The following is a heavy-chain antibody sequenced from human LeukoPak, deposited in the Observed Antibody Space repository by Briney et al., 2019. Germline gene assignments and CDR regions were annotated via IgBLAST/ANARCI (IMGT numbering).Heavy chain of an antibody. D-gene: IGHD3-10*01. CDR2: INIGGTNT. CDR1: GFTFNDYY. J-gene: IGHJ5*02. Sequence: GGSLRLSCAASGFTFNDYYMSWIRQAPGKGLEWLSYINIGGTNTHYADSVKGRFTISRDNAKKSLYLEMNNLRAEDTAVYYCATERAGVDTCVQGVLVTVSS. V-gene: IGHV3-11*01. CDR3: ATERAGVDT.